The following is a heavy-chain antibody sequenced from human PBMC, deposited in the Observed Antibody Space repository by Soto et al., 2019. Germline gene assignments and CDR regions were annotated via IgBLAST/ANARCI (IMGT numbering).Heavy chain of an antibody. V-gene: IGHV4-28*03. J-gene: IGHJ4*02. CDR2: IYYSGTT. CDR1: GYSISSSNW. D-gene: IGHD3-22*01. CDR3: ARAYDSSGYYDY. Sequence: SETLSLTCAVSGYSISSSNWWGWIRQPPGKGLEWIGYIYYSGTTYYNPSLKSRVTISVDTSKNQFSLKLSSVTAADTAVYYCARAYDSSGYYDYWGQGTLVTVSS.